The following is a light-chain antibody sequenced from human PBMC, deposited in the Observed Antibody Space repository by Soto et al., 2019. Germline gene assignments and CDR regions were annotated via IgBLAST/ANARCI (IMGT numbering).Light chain of an antibody. Sequence: QTVVTQEPSLTVSPGGTVTVTCASSTGAVTSAHYPNWFQQKPGQAPRTLISSTNNKHSWTPARFSGSLLGGKAALTLSDVQPEDEAEYYCLLSYATAHVFGSGTKLTVL. CDR2: STN. J-gene: IGLJ1*01. V-gene: IGLV7-43*01. CDR1: TGAVTSAHY. CDR3: LLSYATAHV.